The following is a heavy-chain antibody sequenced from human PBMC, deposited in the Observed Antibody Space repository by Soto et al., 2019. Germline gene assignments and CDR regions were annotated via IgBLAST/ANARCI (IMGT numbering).Heavy chain of an antibody. J-gene: IGHJ6*04. CDR3: AKDTGPRILGVVTPQKGV. D-gene: IGHD3-3*01. Sequence: RGSLRLSCAASGFTFSSYAMSWVRQAPGKGLEWVSAISGSGGSTYYADSVKGRFTISRDNSKNTLYLQMNSLRAEDTAVYYCAKDTGPRILGVVTPQKGVWRKGTRVTVSS. CDR2: ISGSGGST. V-gene: IGHV3-23*01. CDR1: GFTFSSYA.